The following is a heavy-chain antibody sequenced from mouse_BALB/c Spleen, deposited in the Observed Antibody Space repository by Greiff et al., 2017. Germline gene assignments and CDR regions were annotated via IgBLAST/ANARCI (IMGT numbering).Heavy chain of an antibody. Sequence: VQLQESGAELVRPGTSVKVSCKASGYAFTNYLIEWVKQRPGQGLEWIGVINPGSGGTNYNEKFKGKATLTADKSSSTAYMQLSSLTSDDSAVYFCARRYGAMDYWGQGTSVTVSS. J-gene: IGHJ4*01. CDR1: GYAFTNYL. V-gene: IGHV1-54*01. CDR2: INPGSGGT. D-gene: IGHD2-14*01. CDR3: ARRYGAMDY.